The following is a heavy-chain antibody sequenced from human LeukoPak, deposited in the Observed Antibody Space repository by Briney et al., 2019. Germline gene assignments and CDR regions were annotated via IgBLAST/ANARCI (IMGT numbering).Heavy chain of an antibody. J-gene: IGHJ5*01. D-gene: IGHD3-22*01. CDR1: GFTFGDYA. CDR3: ARDRGYSSGYYYDVES. CDR2: ISSSGSTI. Sequence: PGGSLRLSCTASGFTFGDYAMSWIRQAPGKGLEWVSYISSSGSTIYYADSVKGRFTISRDNAKNSLYLQMNSLRAEDTAVYYCARDRGYSSGYYYDVESWGQGTLVTVSS. V-gene: IGHV3-11*01.